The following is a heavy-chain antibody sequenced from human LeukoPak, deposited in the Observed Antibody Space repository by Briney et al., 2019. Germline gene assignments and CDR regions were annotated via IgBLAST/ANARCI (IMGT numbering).Heavy chain of an antibody. V-gene: IGHV4-30-4*01. D-gene: IGHD6-13*01. J-gene: IGHJ4*02. CDR2: IYYSGST. Sequence: PSETLSLTCTVSGGSISSYYWSWIRQPPGKGLEWIGYIYYSGSTYYNPSLKSRVTISVDTSKNQFSLKLSSVTAADTAVYYCARLDGSWYREFDYWGQGTLVTVSS. CDR3: ARLDGSWYREFDY. CDR1: GGSISSYY.